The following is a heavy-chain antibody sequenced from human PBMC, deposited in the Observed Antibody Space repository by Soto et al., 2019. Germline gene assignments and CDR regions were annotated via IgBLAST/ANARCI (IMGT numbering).Heavy chain of an antibody. CDR1: GYSFTSYW. CDR3: ARLRLGYYTDLAYYFDY. Sequence: PGESLKISCKGSGYSFTSYWIGWVRQMPGKGLEWMGIIYPGDSDTRYSPSFQGQVTISADKSISTAYLQLSSLKASDTAMYYCARLRLGYYTDLAYYFDYWGQGTLVTVSS. CDR2: IYPGDSDT. J-gene: IGHJ4*02. D-gene: IGHD3-3*01. V-gene: IGHV5-51*01.